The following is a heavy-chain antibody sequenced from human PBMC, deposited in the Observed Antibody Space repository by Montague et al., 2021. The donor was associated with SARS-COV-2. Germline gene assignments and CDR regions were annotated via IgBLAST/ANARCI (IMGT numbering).Heavy chain of an antibody. Sequence: SETLSLTCTVSGGSISSSNYYWGRIRQPPGKGLEWIGSISYSGSTYYNPSLKSRVTISVDTSKNQFSLKLSSVTAADTAVYYCASPTYYYDSSGSDAFDIWGQGTMVTVSS. V-gene: IGHV4-39*01. CDR3: ASPTYYYDSSGSDAFDI. CDR1: GGSISSSNYY. J-gene: IGHJ3*02. CDR2: ISYSGST. D-gene: IGHD3-22*01.